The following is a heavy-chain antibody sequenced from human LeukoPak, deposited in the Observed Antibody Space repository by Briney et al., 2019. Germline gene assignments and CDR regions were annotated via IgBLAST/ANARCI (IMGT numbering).Heavy chain of an antibody. V-gene: IGHV3-21*01. CDR1: GFTFSSYS. CDR3: ATPVITMVRGVIDPEYYFDY. Sequence: GGSLRLSCAASGFTFSSYSMNWVRQAPGKGLEWVSSISSSSSYIYYADSAKGRFTISRDNAKNSLYLQMNSLRAEDTAVYYCATPVITMVRGVIDPEYYFDYWGQGTLVTVSS. D-gene: IGHD3-10*01. J-gene: IGHJ4*02. CDR2: ISSSSSYI.